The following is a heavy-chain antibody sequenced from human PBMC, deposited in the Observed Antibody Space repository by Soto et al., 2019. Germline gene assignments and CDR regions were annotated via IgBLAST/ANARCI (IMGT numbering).Heavy chain of an antibody. Sequence: SETLSLTCTVSGGSISSYYWSWIRQPPGKGLEWIGYIYYSVSTNYNPSLKSRVTISVDTSKNQFSLKLNSVTAADTAVYYCAGLSGYYHDASAYSFDYWGQGTLVTVSS. CDR1: GGSISSYY. J-gene: IGHJ4*02. V-gene: IGHV4-59*08. D-gene: IGHD3-22*01. CDR3: AGLSGYYHDASAYSFDY. CDR2: IYYSVST.